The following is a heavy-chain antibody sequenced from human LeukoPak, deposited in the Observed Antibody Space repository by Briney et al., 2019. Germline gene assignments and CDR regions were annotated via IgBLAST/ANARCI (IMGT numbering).Heavy chain of an antibody. D-gene: IGHD6-13*01. V-gene: IGHV3-48*04. CDR2: ISSSSSTI. J-gene: IGHJ6*02. Sequence: PGGSLRLSCAASGFTFSSYSMNWVRQAPGKGLEWVSYISSSSSTIYYADSVKGRFTISRDNAKNSLYLQMNSLRAEDTAVYYCARDLRGSSWSNYSYGMDVWGQGTTVTVSS. CDR3: ARDLRGSSWSNYSYGMDV. CDR1: GFTFSSYS.